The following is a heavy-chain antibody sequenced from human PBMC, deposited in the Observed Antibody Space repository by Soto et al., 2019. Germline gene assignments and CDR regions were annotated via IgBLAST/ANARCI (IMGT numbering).Heavy chain of an antibody. J-gene: IGHJ4*02. CDR3: VKPVEDTAMVPYFDY. CDR2: ISSNGGST. CDR1: GFTFSSYA. Sequence: GGSLRLSCSASGFTFSSYAMHWVRQAPGKGLEYVSAISSNGGSTYYADSVKGRFTISRDNSKNTLYLQMSSLRAEDTVVYYCVKPVEDTAMVPYFDYWGQGTLVTVSS. D-gene: IGHD5-18*01. V-gene: IGHV3-64D*08.